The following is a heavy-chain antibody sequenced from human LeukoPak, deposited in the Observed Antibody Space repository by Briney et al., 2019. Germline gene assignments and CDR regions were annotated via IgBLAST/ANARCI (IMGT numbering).Heavy chain of an antibody. Sequence: ASVKVSCKASGYTFTSYGISWARQAPGQGLEWMGWISAYNGNTNYAQKLQGRVTMTTDTSTSTAYMELRSLRSDDTAVYYCARDPHPDYGDYGGDAFDIWGQGTMVTVSS. CDR2: ISAYNGNT. CDR1: GYTFTSYG. J-gene: IGHJ3*02. D-gene: IGHD4-17*01. V-gene: IGHV1-18*01. CDR3: ARDPHPDYGDYGGDAFDI.